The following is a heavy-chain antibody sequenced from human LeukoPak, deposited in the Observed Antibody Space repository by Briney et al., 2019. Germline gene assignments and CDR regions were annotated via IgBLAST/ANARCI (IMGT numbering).Heavy chain of an antibody. CDR2: INRTGTR. D-gene: IGHD3-22*01. V-gene: IGHV4-34*01. CDR1: GGSFSGNY. J-gene: IGHJ4*02. Sequence: SETLSLTCDVYGGSFSGNYWSWIRQAPGEGLEWIGEINRTGTRKYNPSLKSRVTISADTSKNQFSLRLTPVTAADTGVYYCAALVVITSSMRLQDYWGQGTLVTVTS. CDR3: AALVVITSSMRLQDY.